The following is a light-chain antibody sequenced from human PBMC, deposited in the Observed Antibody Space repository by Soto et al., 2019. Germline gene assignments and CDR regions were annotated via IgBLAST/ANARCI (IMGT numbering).Light chain of an antibody. Sequence: QSALTQPPSASGSPGQSVTIPCTETSSDVGDYNYVSWYQQHPGKAPKLIIYEVNKRPSGVPDPFPGSKSGNTASLTVSGLQAEDEADYYCSSYAGSNTFLFGGGTKLTVL. J-gene: IGLJ3*02. CDR3: SSYAGSNTFL. V-gene: IGLV2-8*01. CDR2: EVN. CDR1: SSDVGDYNY.